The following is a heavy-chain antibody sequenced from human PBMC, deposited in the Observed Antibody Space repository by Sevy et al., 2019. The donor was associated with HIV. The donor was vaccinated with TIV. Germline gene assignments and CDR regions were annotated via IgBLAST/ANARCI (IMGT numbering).Heavy chain of an antibody. CDR2: IRSKTYGGTT. CDR1: GFRFGDYA. D-gene: IGHD3-10*01. J-gene: IGHJ4*02. CDR3: SRESIVRGVIITHTFDY. V-gene: IGHV3-49*03. Sequence: GGYLRLSCTASGFRFGDYAMNWFRQAPGKGLEWVSFIRSKTYGGTTEYAASVKGRFTISRDDSKSVAYLQMNSLKTEDTAVYYCSRESIVRGVIITHTFDYWGQGMLVTVSS.